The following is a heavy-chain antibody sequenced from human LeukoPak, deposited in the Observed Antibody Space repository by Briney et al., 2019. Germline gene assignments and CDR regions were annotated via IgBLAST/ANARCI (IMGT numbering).Heavy chain of an antibody. J-gene: IGHJ4*02. Sequence: NPSETLSLTCTGPGDSISSYYWSWLRQPPGKGLEWIGYIYYSGRSYYNPSLQSRVTISVDTSKNQFSLKLNSLTAADTAVYYCARVGTYSLHSYYFDYWGPGTLVTVSS. D-gene: IGHD4-11*01. CDR3: ARVGTYSLHSYYFDY. CDR2: IYYSGRS. V-gene: IGHV4-59*01. CDR1: GDSISSYY.